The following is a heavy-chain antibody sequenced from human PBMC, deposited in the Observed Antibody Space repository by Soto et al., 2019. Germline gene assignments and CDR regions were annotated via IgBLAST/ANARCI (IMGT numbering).Heavy chain of an antibody. CDR2: IYQSGTP. CDR3: ARDLRLDS. Sequence: QVQLQESGPGLVKPSDTLSLTCTVSGGSISSGGYYWNWIRQYPGKGLEWIAYIYQSGTPYYNPSLTSRATISIDRSKNQFSLMLDSVTAADTAVYYCARDLRLDSWRPGTLVTVSS. D-gene: IGHD2-21*02. CDR1: GGSISSGGYY. J-gene: IGHJ4*02. V-gene: IGHV4-31*03.